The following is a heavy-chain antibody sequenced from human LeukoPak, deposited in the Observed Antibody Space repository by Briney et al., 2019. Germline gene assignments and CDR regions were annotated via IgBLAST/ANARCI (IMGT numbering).Heavy chain of an antibody. D-gene: IGHD3-3*01. Sequence: PGGSLRLSCAASGFTFSSYWMSWVRQAPGKGLEWVANIKQDGSEKYYVDSVKGRFTISRDNSKNTLYLQMNSLRAEDTAVYYCAKVPIRFLEWLYFDYWGQGTLVTVSS. CDR2: IKQDGSEK. V-gene: IGHV3-7*03. J-gene: IGHJ4*02. CDR3: AKVPIRFLEWLYFDY. CDR1: GFTFSSYW.